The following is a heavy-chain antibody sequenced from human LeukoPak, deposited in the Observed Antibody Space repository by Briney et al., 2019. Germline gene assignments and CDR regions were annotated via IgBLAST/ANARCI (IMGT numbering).Heavy chain of an antibody. CDR1: GYSFTSYW. V-gene: IGHV5-51*01. CDR3: ARHSSWAHYYYYYMDV. Sequence: GESLKISCKGSGYSFTSYWISWVRQMPGKGLEWMGIIYPGDSDTRYSPSFQGQVTISADKSISTAYLQWSSLKASDTATYYCARHSSWAHYYYYYMDVWGKGTTVTVSS. D-gene: IGHD6-6*01. J-gene: IGHJ6*03. CDR2: IYPGDSDT.